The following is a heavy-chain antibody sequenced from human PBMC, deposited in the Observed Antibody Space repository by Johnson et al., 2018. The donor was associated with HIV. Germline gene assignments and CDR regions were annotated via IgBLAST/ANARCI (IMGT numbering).Heavy chain of an antibody. J-gene: IGHJ3*02. CDR2: ISGSGGST. V-gene: IGHV3-23*01. CDR1: GFTFSSYA. CDR3: AKVTLGIGAFDI. D-gene: IGHD7-27*01. Sequence: VQLLESGGGLVQPGGSLRLSCVASGFTFSSYAMSWVRQAPGKGLEWVSVISGSGGSTYYADSVKGRFTISRDNSKNTLYLQMNSLRAEDTAVYYCAKVTLGIGAFDIWGQGTMVTVSS.